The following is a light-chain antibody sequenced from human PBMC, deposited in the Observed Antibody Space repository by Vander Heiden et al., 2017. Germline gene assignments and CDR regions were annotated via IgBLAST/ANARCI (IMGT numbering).Light chain of an antibody. J-gene: IGKJ1*01. V-gene: IGKV1-39*01. CDR2: AAS. CDR3: QQCYSTPWT. CDR1: QSISSY. Sequence: DIQMTQSPSSLSASVGDRVTITCRASQSISSYLNWYQQKPGKAPKLLIYAASSLQSGVPSRFTASGSGTDFTLTISRLHPEDFATYYCQQCYSTPWTFGQGTKVEIK.